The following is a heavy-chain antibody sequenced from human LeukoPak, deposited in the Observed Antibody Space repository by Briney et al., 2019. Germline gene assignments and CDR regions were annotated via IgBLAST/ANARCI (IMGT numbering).Heavy chain of an antibody. Sequence: GASVKVSCKVSGYTLTELSMHWVRQAPGKGLEWMGGFDPEDGETIYAQKFQGRVTMTRDTSTSTVYMELSSLRSEDTAVYYCAREVNSYGWLWGQGTLVTVSS. D-gene: IGHD5-18*01. J-gene: IGHJ4*02. V-gene: IGHV1-24*01. CDR3: AREVNSYGWL. CDR1: GYTLTELS. CDR2: FDPEDGET.